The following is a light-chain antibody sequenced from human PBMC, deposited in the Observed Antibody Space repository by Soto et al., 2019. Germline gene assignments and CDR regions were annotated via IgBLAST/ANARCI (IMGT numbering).Light chain of an antibody. V-gene: IGLV2-23*01. CDR1: SSDVGRYNL. CDR2: EDI. CDR3: CSYAGGTSVV. Sequence: QSALTQPASVSGSPGQSITISCTGSSSDVGRYNLVSWYQQHPGKAPKLIIYEDIERPSGASNRFSGSKSGNTASLTISGLQTEDEADYYCCSYAGGTSVVFGGGTKLTVL. J-gene: IGLJ2*01.